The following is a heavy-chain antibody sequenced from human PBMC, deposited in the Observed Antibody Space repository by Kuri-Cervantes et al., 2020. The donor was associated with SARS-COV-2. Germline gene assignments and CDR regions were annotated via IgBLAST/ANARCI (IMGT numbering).Heavy chain of an antibody. Sequence: ASVKVSCKASGYTFSVYYMYWVRQAPGQGLEWMGWIIPNNGGTNYAQKFQGWVTMTRDTSISTAYMELSRLRSDDTAVYYCARGMVRGIIQYYYYAIDGWGQGTTVTVSS. J-gene: IGHJ6*02. D-gene: IGHD3-10*01. V-gene: IGHV1-2*04. CDR2: IIPNNGGT. CDR1: GYTFSVYY. CDR3: ARGMVRGIIQYYYYAIDG.